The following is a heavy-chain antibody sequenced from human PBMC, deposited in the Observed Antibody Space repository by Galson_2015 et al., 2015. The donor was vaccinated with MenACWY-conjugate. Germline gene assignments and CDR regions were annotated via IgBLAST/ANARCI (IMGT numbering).Heavy chain of an antibody. CDR1: GFTFSSYS. Sequence: SLRLSCAASGFTFSSYSMYWVRQAPGKGLVWVSRIYNDGSDITYADSVKGRFTISGDNAKNTLFLQMNSLRAEDTAVYYCARGGIGAFDYWAQGTLVTVSS. D-gene: IGHD3-16*01. CDR2: IYNDGSDI. CDR3: ARGGIGAFDY. J-gene: IGHJ4*02. V-gene: IGHV3-74*01.